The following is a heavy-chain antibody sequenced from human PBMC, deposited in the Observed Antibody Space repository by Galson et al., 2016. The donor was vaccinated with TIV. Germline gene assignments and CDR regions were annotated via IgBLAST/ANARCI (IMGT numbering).Heavy chain of an antibody. J-gene: IGHJ6*03. CDR1: GFDVSRHY. V-gene: IGHV3-53*01. Sequence: SLRLSCAASGFDVSRHYMSWVRQAPGKGLDWVSFIYSTGSTKYADSVKGRFTISRDSSENTVFLQMNSLRAEDTAIYYCANRGIMVYLTNYNYYMDVWGKGTRVTVSS. CDR3: ANRGIMVYLTNYNYYMDV. D-gene: IGHD2-8*01. CDR2: IYSTGST.